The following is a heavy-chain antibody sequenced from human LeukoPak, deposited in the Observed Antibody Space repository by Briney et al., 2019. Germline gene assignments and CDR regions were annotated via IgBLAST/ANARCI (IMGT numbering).Heavy chain of an antibody. CDR2: IYHSGST. V-gene: IGHV4-30-2*01. Sequence: SETLSLTCTVSGGSISSGGYYWSWIRQPPGKGLEWIGYIYHSGSTYYNPSLKSRVTISVDRSKNQFSLKLSSVTAADTAVYYCARAVTIFGVALDAGGAYDAFDIWGQGTMVTVSS. J-gene: IGHJ3*02. D-gene: IGHD3-3*01. CDR3: ARAVTIFGVALDAGGAYDAFDI. CDR1: GGSISSGGYY.